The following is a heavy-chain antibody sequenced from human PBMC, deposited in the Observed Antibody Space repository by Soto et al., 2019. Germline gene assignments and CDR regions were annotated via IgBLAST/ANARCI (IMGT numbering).Heavy chain of an antibody. CDR1: GLTLSRYA. D-gene: IGHD6-13*01. Sequence: SLRLSCVASGLTLSRYAMHWVRQAPGKGLQWVAVISFDGSNQDYADSVKGRFTISKDISKNTLSLQMNSLISEDTAVYFCARASYSTGWYYAFDVWGQGTVVTVSS. CDR3: ARASYSTGWYYAFDV. J-gene: IGHJ3*01. V-gene: IGHV3-30-3*01. CDR2: ISFDGSNQ.